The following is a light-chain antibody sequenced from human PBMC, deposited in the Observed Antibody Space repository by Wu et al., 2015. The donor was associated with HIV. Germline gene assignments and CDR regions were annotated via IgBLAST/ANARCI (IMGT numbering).Light chain of an antibody. CDR1: QSVAXTGD. J-gene: IGKJ5*01. CDR2: SAS. V-gene: IGKV3-20*01. Sequence: TFSCRTSQSVAXTGDDYVAWYQXKPGQXPKLLIYSASSRATDVPDRFIGRGSGTEFTLTIAKVEPDDFALYHCQQYGGTSPTFGQGTRL. CDR3: QQYGGTSPT.